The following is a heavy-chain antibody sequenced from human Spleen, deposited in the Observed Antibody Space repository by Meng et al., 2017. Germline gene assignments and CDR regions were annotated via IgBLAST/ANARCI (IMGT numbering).Heavy chain of an antibody. Sequence: SVKVSCKASGGTFSSYTISWVRQAPGQGLEWMGRIIPILGIANYAQKFQGRVTITADKSTSTAYMELSSLRSEDTAVYYCASARLGSGYSYLGYYYGMDVWGQGTTVTV. D-gene: IGHD5-18*01. J-gene: IGHJ6*02. V-gene: IGHV1-69*02. CDR1: GGTFSSYT. CDR2: IIPILGIA. CDR3: ASARLGSGYSYLGYYYGMDV.